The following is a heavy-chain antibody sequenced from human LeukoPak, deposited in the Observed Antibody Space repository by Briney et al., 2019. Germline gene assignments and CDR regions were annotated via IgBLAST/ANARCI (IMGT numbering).Heavy chain of an antibody. CDR1: GGSISSYY. V-gene: IGHV4-34*01. CDR2: MNHIGNT. Sequence: SETLSLTCTVSGGSISSYYWSWIRQPPGKGLEWIGEMNHIGNTNYNPSLKSRVTMSEGTSKNQFSLKLTSVTAADTAMYYCARRPYVWGILHAFDIWGQGTVVTVSS. D-gene: IGHD3-16*01. CDR3: ARRPYVWGILHAFDI. J-gene: IGHJ3*02.